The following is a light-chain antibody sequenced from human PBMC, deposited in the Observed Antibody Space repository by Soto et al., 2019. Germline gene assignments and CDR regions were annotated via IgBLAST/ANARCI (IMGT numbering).Light chain of an antibody. Sequence: QSVLTQPRSVSGSPGQSVTISCTGTSSDVGGCNYVSWYQQHPGKAPKLMIYDVSKRPSGVPDRFSGSKSGNTASLTISGLQAEDEADYYCCSYAGSYFYVFGTGTKVTVL. CDR1: SSDVGGCNY. CDR3: CSYAGSYFYV. V-gene: IGLV2-11*01. CDR2: DVS. J-gene: IGLJ1*01.